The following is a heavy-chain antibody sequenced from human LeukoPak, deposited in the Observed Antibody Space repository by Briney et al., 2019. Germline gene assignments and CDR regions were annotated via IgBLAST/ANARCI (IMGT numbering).Heavy chain of an antibody. CDR3: ARGIADPYSFDS. CDR1: GGSINFYY. D-gene: IGHD6-13*01. Sequence: PSETLSLTCTVSGGSINFYYWSWIRQPAGKGLGWIGRIYSTGSTNYSPSLESRVTMSVDKSKNQFSLNLSSVTAADTAVYYCARGIADPYSFDSWGQGTLVTVSS. CDR2: IYSTGST. J-gene: IGHJ4*02. V-gene: IGHV4-4*07.